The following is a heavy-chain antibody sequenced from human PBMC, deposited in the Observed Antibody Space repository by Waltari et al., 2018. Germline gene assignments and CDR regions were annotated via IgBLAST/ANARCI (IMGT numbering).Heavy chain of an antibody. CDR2: ISDGGGII. CDR3: ARASGVDY. CDR1: GFTFSTYV. Sequence: EVQLLESGGGLVQPGGSLRLPCAASGFTFSTYVMNWVRQAPGKGLEWVSSISDGGGIINYADSVKGRFTISRDNSKNTLYLQMNSLRVEDTAVYYCARASGVDYWGQGTLVTISS. V-gene: IGHV3-23*01. D-gene: IGHD3-16*01. J-gene: IGHJ4*02.